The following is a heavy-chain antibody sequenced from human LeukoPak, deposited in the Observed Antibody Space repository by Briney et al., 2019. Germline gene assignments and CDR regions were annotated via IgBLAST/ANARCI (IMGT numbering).Heavy chain of an antibody. CDR2: VTSGGDTT. CDR1: GFTFSTYA. Sequence: GGSLRLSCAASGFTFSTYAMSWVRQAPGKGLEWVSGVTSGGDTTYYADSVKGRFTISRGNSNNTLYLQIDSLRPEDTAMYFCARDRRFYCDYWGQGTLVTVSS. D-gene: IGHD2-15*01. CDR3: ARDRRFYCDY. V-gene: IGHV3-23*01. J-gene: IGHJ4*02.